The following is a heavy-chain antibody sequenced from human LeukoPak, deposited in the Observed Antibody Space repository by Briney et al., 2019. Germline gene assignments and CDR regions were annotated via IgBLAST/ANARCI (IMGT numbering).Heavy chain of an antibody. J-gene: IGHJ4*02. CDR2: IWYDGSNK. CDR3: AKNQSGSYSDY. V-gene: IGHV3-33*06. Sequence: GGSLRLSCAASGFTFSSYGMHWVRQAPGKGLEWVAVIWYDGSNKYYADSVKGRFTISRDNSKNTLYLQMNSLRAEDTAVYYWAKNQSGSYSDYWGQGTLVTVSS. CDR1: GFTFSSYG. D-gene: IGHD1-26*01.